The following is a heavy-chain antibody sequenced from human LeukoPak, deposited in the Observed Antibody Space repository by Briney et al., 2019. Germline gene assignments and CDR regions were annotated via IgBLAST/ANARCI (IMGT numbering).Heavy chain of an antibody. D-gene: IGHD4-17*01. CDR3: ARARLTTVTDWFDY. Sequence: GASVKVSCKASGYTFTSYGISWVRQAPGQGLEWMGWISAYNGNTNYAQKLQGRVTMTTDTSTSTAYMELRSLRSDGTAVYYCARARLTTVTDWFDYWGQGTLVTVSS. J-gene: IGHJ4*02. CDR2: ISAYNGNT. CDR1: GYTFTSYG. V-gene: IGHV1-18*01.